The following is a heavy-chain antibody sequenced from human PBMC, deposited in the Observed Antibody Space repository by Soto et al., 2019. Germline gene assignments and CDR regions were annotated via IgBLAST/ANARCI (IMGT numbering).Heavy chain of an antibody. V-gene: IGHV4-39*01. Sequence: PSETLSLTCTVAGGSITRRNHYWGWVRQPPGKGLEWVGELYQGLSIVYNPSLESRVTISGDSSKNQFSLKLRSVTAADTAIYYCARHGGYYFDYWGQGTLVTVSS. CDR2: LYQGLSI. CDR3: ARHGGYYFDY. J-gene: IGHJ4*02. CDR1: GGSITRRNHY.